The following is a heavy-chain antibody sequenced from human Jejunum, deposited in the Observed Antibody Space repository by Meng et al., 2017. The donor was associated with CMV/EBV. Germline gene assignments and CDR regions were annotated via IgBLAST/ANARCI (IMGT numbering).Heavy chain of an antibody. CDR3: ARVSSMVDYAADV. V-gene: IGHV1-69*04. J-gene: IGHJ6*02. CDR1: EATFSSYA. CDR2: IIPILSIP. D-gene: IGHD2-15*01. Sequence: ASEATFSSYALSWVRQAPGQGLEWMGRIIPILSIPTYAQRFQDRVTITADKSTRTAYMELRRLTSEDTAIYYCARVSSMVDYAADVWGQG.